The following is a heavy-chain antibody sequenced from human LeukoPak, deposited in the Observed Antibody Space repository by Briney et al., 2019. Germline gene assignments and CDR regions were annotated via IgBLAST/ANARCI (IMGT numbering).Heavy chain of an antibody. CDR3: ARGRYGSGSYYTPYYYYMDV. J-gene: IGHJ6*03. Sequence: GGSLRLSCAASGFTFSNYEMNWVRQAPGKGLEWVSYISSSGSTIYYADSVKGRFTISRDNAKNSLYLQMNSLRAEDTAVYYCARGRYGSGSYYTPYYYYMDVWGKGTTVTVSS. CDR2: ISSSGSTI. V-gene: IGHV3-48*03. CDR1: GFTFSNYE. D-gene: IGHD3-10*01.